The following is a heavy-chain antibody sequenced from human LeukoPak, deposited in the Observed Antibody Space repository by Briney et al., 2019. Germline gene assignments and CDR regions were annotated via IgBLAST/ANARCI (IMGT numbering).Heavy chain of an antibody. Sequence: PSETLSLTCTVYGDSVSTYHWNWIRQPPGKGLEWIGSIHYSGSTNFNASLKSRVTISRDPSKKQFSLNLRSVTAADTAVYYCASAGYWGQGILVTVSS. J-gene: IGHJ4*02. CDR2: IHYSGST. CDR3: ASAGY. CDR1: GDSVSTYH. V-gene: IGHV4-59*08.